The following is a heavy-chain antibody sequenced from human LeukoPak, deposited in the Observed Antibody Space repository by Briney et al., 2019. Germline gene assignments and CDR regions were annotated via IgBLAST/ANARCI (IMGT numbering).Heavy chain of an antibody. D-gene: IGHD4-17*01. CDR1: GFTFDEYG. V-gene: IGHV3-20*04. CDR2: INWNGGGT. Sequence: PGGSLRLSCAASGFTFDEYGMTWVRQAPGKGLEWVSGINWNGGGTGYADSVKGRFTISRDNAKNSLYLQMNSLRAEDTAVYYCATTVTTRVDYWGQGTLVTVSS. CDR3: ATTVTTRVDY. J-gene: IGHJ4*02.